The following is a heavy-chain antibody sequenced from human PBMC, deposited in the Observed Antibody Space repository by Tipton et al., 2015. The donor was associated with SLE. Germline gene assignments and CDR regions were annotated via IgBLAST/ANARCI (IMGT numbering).Heavy chain of an antibody. Sequence: RSLRLSCAASGFTFSSYGMHWVRQAPGKGLEWVAVIWYDGSNKYYADSVKGRFTISRDNSKNTLYLQMNSLRAEDTAVYYCASQSGRGQWLIDYWGQGTLVTVSS. CDR1: GFTFSSYG. J-gene: IGHJ4*02. CDR3: ASQSGRGQWLIDY. D-gene: IGHD6-19*01. V-gene: IGHV3-33*01. CDR2: IWYDGSNK.